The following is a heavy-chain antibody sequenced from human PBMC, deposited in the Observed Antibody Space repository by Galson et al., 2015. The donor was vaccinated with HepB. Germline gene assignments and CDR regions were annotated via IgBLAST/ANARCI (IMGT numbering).Heavy chain of an antibody. V-gene: IGHV1-69*13. J-gene: IGHJ6*02. CDR1: GGTFSSYA. Sequence: SVKVSCKASGGTFSSYAISWVRQAPGQGLEWMGGIIPIFGIANYAQKFQGRVTITADESTSTAYMELSSLRSEDTAVYYCARGLDSGYYYYYGMDVWGQGTTVTVSS. CDR3: ARGLDSGYYYYYGMDV. CDR2: IIPIFGIA. D-gene: IGHD5-12*01.